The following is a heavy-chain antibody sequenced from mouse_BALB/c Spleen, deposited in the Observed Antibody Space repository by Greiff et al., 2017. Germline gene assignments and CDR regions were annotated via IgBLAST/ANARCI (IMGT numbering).Heavy chain of an antibody. D-gene: IGHD3-1*01. CDR1: GFNIKDTY. CDR3: ASSAYWYFDV. V-gene: IGHV14-3*02. CDR2: IDPANGNT. Sequence: EVQLHQSGAELVKPGASVKLSCTASGFNIKDTYMHWVKQRPEQGLEWIGRIDPANGNTKYDPKFQGKATITADTSSNTAYLQLSSLTSEDTAVYYCASSAYWYFDVWGAGTTVTVSS. J-gene: IGHJ1*01.